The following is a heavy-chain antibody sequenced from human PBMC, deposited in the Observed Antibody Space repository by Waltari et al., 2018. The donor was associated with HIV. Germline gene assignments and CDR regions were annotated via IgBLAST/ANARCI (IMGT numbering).Heavy chain of an antibody. D-gene: IGHD6-6*01. Sequence: QVQLVQSGAEVKKPGSSVRVSCKASGGTFSSHAISWVRPAPGPGLEWMGGIIPIFGTANYAQKFQGRVTITADESTSTAYMELSSLRSEDTAVYYCASLSRQLRDYYYYGMDVWGQGTTVTVSS. V-gene: IGHV1-69*01. CDR3: ASLSRQLRDYYYYGMDV. CDR2: IIPIFGTA. J-gene: IGHJ6*02. CDR1: GGTFSSHA.